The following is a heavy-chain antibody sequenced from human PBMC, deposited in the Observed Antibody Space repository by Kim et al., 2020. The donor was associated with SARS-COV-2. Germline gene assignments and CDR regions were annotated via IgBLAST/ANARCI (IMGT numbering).Heavy chain of an antibody. V-gene: IGHV4-59*13. J-gene: IGHJ6*02. Sequence: SQTLSLTCTVSGGSISSYYWSWIRQPPGKGLEWIGYIYYSGSTNYNPSLKSRVTISVDTSKNQFSLKLSSVTAADTAVYYCAIQRYYYGMDVWGQGTTVTVSS. CDR2: IYYSGST. CDR3: AIQRYYYGMDV. CDR1: GGSISSYY.